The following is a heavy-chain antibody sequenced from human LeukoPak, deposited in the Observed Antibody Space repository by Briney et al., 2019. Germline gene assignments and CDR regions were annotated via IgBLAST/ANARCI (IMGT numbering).Heavy chain of an antibody. CDR2: ISTDGRST. J-gene: IGHJ4*02. CDR1: GFTFTSYA. CDR3: AKGSSAGRPYYFDY. Sequence: GGSLRLSCAASGFTFTSYAMSGVRQAPGKGLEWVSAISTDGRSTYYTDSVKGRFTISRDSSKSTLFLQMDSLTAEDTAVYYCAKGSSAGRPYYFDYWGQGTLVTVSS. V-gene: IGHV3-23*01. D-gene: IGHD2-2*01.